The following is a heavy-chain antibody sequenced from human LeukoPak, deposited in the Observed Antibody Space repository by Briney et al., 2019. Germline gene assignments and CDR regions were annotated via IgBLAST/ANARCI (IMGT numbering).Heavy chain of an antibody. V-gene: IGHV1-8*01. CDR2: MNPNSGNT. Sequence: ASVKVSCKASGYTFTSYDVNWVRQAPGQGLEWMGWMNPNSGNTGYAQKFQGRVMMTSNTAISTAYMELGSLRSDDTAVYYCAREISNCSDTNCSDWFDPWGQGTRVTVSS. CDR1: GYTFTSYD. J-gene: IGHJ5*02. CDR3: AREISNCSDTNCSDWFDP. D-gene: IGHD2-2*01.